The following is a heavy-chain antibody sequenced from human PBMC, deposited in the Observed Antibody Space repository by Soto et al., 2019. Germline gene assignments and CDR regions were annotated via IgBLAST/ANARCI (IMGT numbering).Heavy chain of an antibody. CDR1: GYSFTSYW. D-gene: IGHD3-10*01. CDR2: IDPSDSYT. J-gene: IGHJ6*02. V-gene: IGHV5-10-1*01. Sequence: PGESLKISCKGSGYSFTSYWISWVRQMPGNGLEWMGRIDPSDSYTNYSPSFQGHVTISADKSISTAYLQWSSLKASDTAMYYCARTLWFGELSQRNYGMDVWGQGTTVTVSS. CDR3: ARTLWFGELSQRNYGMDV.